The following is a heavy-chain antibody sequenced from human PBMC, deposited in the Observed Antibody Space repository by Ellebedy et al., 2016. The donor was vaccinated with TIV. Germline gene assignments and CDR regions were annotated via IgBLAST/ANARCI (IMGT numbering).Heavy chain of an antibody. CDR2: ISSGSSTI. J-gene: IGHJ4*02. V-gene: IGHV3-48*01. D-gene: IGHD4-11*01. CDR1: GFSFNNYN. CDR3: ARSLYSNHGIVSDY. Sequence: GESLKISCAASGFSFNNYNMNWVRQAPGKGLEWVSCISSGSSTIYYADSVKGRFTISRDNSKNTLYLQMNSLRAEDTAVYYCARSLYSNHGIVSDYWGQGTLVTVSS.